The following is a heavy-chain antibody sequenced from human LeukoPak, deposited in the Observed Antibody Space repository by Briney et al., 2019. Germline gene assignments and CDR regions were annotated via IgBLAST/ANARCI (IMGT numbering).Heavy chain of an antibody. CDR2: IYYSGST. V-gene: IGHV4-59*01. CDR3: AATYYYDSSGYYYVVDY. CDR1: GGSISSYY. Sequence: SETLSLTCTVSGGSISSYYWSWIRQPAGKGLEWIGYIYYSGSTNYNPSLKSRVTISVDTSKNQFSLKLSSVTAADTAVYYCAATYYYDSSGYYYVVDYWGQGTLVTVSS. D-gene: IGHD3-22*01. J-gene: IGHJ4*02.